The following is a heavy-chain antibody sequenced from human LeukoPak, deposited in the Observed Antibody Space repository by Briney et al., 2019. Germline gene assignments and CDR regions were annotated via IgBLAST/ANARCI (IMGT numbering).Heavy chain of an antibody. Sequence: SETLSLTCTVSGGSISSSSYYWGWIRQPPGKGLEWIGSIYYSGSTYYNPSLKSRVTISVDTSKNQFSLKLSSVTAADTAVYYCARDSGWYAGYWGQGTLVTVSS. CDR2: IYYSGST. CDR1: GGSISSSSYY. J-gene: IGHJ4*02. D-gene: IGHD6-19*01. V-gene: IGHV4-39*07. CDR3: ARDSGWYAGY.